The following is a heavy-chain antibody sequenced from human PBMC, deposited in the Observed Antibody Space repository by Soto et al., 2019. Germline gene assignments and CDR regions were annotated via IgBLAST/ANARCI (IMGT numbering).Heavy chain of an antibody. V-gene: IGHV1-46*03. Sequence: ASVKVSCKASGYTFTSYYMHWVRQAPGQGLEWMGIINPSGGSTSYAQKFQGRVTMTRDTSTSTVYMELSSLRSEDTAVYYCARLKRFLERLSAFDIWGQGTMVTVSS. CDR2: INPSGGST. CDR3: ARLKRFLERLSAFDI. J-gene: IGHJ3*02. D-gene: IGHD3-3*01. CDR1: GYTFTSYY.